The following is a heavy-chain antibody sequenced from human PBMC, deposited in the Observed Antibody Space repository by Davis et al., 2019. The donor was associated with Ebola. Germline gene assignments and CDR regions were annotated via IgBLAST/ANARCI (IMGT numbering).Heavy chain of an antibody. J-gene: IGHJ5*01. CDR3: VRDLVGKFDS. Sequence: GESLKISCAASGFTFSSYVMSWVRQAPGKGLVWVSRTNEDGTTTSYADSVQGRFTISRDNARSTLFLQMNSLRDEDTAVYYCVRDLVGKFDSWGQGTLVTVSS. CDR1: GFTFSSYV. CDR2: TNEDGTTT. V-gene: IGHV3-74*03.